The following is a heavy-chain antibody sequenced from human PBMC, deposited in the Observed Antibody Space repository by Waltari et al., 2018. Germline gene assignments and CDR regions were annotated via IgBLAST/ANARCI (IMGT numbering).Heavy chain of an antibody. CDR1: GFTFSSYA. CDR2: ISYEGSNK. Sequence: QVQLVESGGGVVQPGRSLRLSCAASGFTFSSYAMHWVRQAPGKGLGWVAVISYEGSNKYYADSVKGRFTISRDKPKNTLYLQMNSLRAEDTAVYYCARGVGGYTTALDYWGQGTLVTVSS. V-gene: IGHV3-30-3*01. D-gene: IGHD5-12*01. CDR3: ARGVGGYTTALDY. J-gene: IGHJ4*02.